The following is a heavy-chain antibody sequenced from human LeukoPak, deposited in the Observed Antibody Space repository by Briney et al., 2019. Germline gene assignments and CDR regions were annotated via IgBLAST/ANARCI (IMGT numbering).Heavy chain of an antibody. CDR2: IYNSGST. V-gene: IGHV4-59*01. CDR1: RGSISNYY. CDR3: ARMTPGDYSQY. Sequence: PSETLSLTCTVSRGSISNYYWSWIRQPPGKGLEWIGYIYNSGSTNYNPSLKSRVTISVDTSKNQFSLKLSSVTAADTAVYYCARMTPGDYSQYWGQGTLVTVSS. J-gene: IGHJ4*02.